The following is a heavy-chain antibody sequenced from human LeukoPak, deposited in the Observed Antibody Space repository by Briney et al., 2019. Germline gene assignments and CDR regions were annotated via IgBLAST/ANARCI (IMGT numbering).Heavy chain of an antibody. CDR2: ISSSSTI. CDR3: ARDLYGDYALDY. CDR1: GFSFGTYS. D-gene: IGHD4-17*01. J-gene: IGHJ4*02. Sequence: GGSLRPSCAASGFSFGTYSMNWVRQAPGKGLEWVSYISSSSTIYYANSVKGRFTISRDNAKNSLYLQMNSLRAEDTAVYYCARDLYGDYALDYWGQGTLVTVSS. V-gene: IGHV3-48*04.